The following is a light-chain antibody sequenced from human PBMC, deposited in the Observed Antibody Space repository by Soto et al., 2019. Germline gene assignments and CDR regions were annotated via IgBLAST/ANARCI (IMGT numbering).Light chain of an antibody. CDR2: EVS. CDR1: SSDVGGYNY. CDR3: SSYAGSNKTV. Sequence: QSALTQPPSASGSPGQSVTISCTGTSSDVGGYNYVSWYQQHPGKAPKLMIYEVSKRPSGVHDRFSGSKSGNTASLTVSGLQSEDEANYYCSSYAGSNKTVFGTGTKLTVL. J-gene: IGLJ1*01. V-gene: IGLV2-8*01.